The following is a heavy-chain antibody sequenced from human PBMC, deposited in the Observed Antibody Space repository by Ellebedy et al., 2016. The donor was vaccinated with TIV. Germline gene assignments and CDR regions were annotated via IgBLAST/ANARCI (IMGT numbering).Heavy chain of an antibody. Sequence: MPSETLSLTCTVSAGSMNNYYWSWIRQPPGKGLEWLAYIYYDGSASYSPSLKSRATISIDTSRNQFSLKLTSVTAADTAVYYCARRKVRSGPAFDYWGQGTLVTVSS. CDR2: IYYDGSA. J-gene: IGHJ4*02. CDR3: ARRKVRSGPAFDY. D-gene: IGHD3-10*01. CDR1: AGSMNNYY. V-gene: IGHV4-59*08.